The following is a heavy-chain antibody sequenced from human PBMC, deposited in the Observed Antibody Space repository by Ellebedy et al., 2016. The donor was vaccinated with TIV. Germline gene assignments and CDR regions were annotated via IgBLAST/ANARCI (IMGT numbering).Heavy chain of an antibody. J-gene: IGHJ4*02. D-gene: IGHD1-26*01. Sequence: SQTLSLTCXVYGGSFSGYYWSWIRQPPGKGLEWIGEINHSGSTNYNPSLKSRVTISVDTSKNQFSLKLSSVTAADTAVYYCARSLLHFDYWGQGTLVTVSS. CDR2: INHSGST. V-gene: IGHV4-34*01. CDR1: GGSFSGYY. CDR3: ARSLLHFDY.